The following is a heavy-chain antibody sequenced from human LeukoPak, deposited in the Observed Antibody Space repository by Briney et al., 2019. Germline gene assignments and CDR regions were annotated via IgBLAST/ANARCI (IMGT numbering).Heavy chain of an antibody. J-gene: IGHJ4*02. D-gene: IGHD6-19*01. CDR3: ARGGAPYSSGWYYFDY. V-gene: IGHV4-34*01. CDR1: GGSFSGYY. CDR2: INHSGST. Sequence: SETLSLTCAVYGGSFSGYYWSWIRQPPGKGLEWIGEINHSGSTNYDPSLKSRVTISVDTSKNQFSLKLSSVTAADTAVYYCARGGAPYSSGWYYFDYWGQGTLVTVSS.